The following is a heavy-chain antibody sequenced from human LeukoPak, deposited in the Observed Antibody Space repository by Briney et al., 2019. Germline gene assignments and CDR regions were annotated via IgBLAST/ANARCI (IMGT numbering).Heavy chain of an antibody. CDR1: RGSISNYY. D-gene: IGHD3-16*01. J-gene: IGHJ4*02. CDR3: ARSAFGDYSFDY. Sequence: SETLSLTCSVSRGSISNYYWGWIRQPPGKGLEWIGYIFYRGSINSNPSLKSRVTISVDTSKNQFSLKLRSVTAADMAVYYCARSAFGDYSFDYWGQGTLVIVSS. V-gene: IGHV4-59*01. CDR2: IFYRGSI.